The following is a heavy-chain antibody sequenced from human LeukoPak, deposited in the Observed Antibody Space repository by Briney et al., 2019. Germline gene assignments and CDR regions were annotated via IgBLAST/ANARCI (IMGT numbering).Heavy chain of an antibody. CDR1: GFTFSTYW. J-gene: IGHJ4*02. V-gene: IGHV3-74*03. D-gene: IGHD4-23*01. CDR2: IKSDGSSI. CDR3: ARDLDYGGRSNFDH. Sequence: GESLRLSCAASGFTFSTYWMHWVRQAPGKGLVWVSRIKSDGSSIMYADSVRGRFTISRDNAKNTLYLQMNSLRAEDTAVYYCARDLDYGGRSNFDHWGQGTLVTVSS.